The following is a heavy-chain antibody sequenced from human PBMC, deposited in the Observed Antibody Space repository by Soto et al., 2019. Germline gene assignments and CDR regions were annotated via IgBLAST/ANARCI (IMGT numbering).Heavy chain of an antibody. CDR1: GGTFSSYA. D-gene: IGHD3-22*01. Sequence: ASVKVSCKASGGTFSSYAISWMRQAPGQGLEWMGGIIPIFGTANYAQKFQGRVTITADESTSTAYMELSSLRSEDTAVYYCAREYYYEISGYYSLDYWGQGTLVTVSS. CDR3: AREYYYEISGYYSLDY. CDR2: IIPIFGTA. J-gene: IGHJ4*02. V-gene: IGHV1-69*13.